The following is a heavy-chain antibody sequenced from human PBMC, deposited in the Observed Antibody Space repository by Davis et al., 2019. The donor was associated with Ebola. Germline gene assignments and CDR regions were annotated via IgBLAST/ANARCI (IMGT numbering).Heavy chain of an antibody. CDR2: ISGDGEST. J-gene: IGHJ4*02. V-gene: IGHV3-43*02. Sequence: PGGSLRLSCAASGFTFGDFAMHWVRQVPGRGLEWVALISGDGESTYYADSVERRFTISRDNGKDSLFLQMNSLRAEDTAWYFCVKDIRQWRLQGFDSWGQGALVTVSS. CDR1: GFTFGDFA. CDR3: VKDIRQWRLQGFDS. D-gene: IGHD5-12*01.